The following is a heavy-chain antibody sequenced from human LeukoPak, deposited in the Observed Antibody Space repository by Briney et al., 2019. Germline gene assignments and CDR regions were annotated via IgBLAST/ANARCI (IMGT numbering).Heavy chain of an antibody. CDR2: INTNTGNP. Sequence: ASVKVSCKASGYTFTSYAMNWVRQAPGQGLEWMGWINTNTGNPTYAQGFTGRFVFSLDTSVSTAYLQISSLKAEDTAVYYCARGYCSSTSCSNPPYYYYYMDVWGKGTTVTVSS. V-gene: IGHV7-4-1*02. D-gene: IGHD2-2*01. CDR3: ARGYCSSTSCSNPPYYYYYMDV. J-gene: IGHJ6*03. CDR1: GYTFTSYA.